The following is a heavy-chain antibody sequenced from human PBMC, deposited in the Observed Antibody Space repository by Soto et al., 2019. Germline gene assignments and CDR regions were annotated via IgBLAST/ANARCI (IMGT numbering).Heavy chain of an antibody. CDR1: RFTFSDYT. CDR2: ISIISTYI. V-gene: IGHV3-21*01. Sequence: GGSLRLSCVASRFTFSDYTMAWVRQAPGKGLEWVSSISIISTYIYYGDSVKGRFTISRDNAKKSLYLQMNSLRVEDTAVYYCARRGSEVTTGGGALDMWGQGTLVTVSS. D-gene: IGHD4-17*01. CDR3: ARRGSEVTTGGGALDM. J-gene: IGHJ3*02.